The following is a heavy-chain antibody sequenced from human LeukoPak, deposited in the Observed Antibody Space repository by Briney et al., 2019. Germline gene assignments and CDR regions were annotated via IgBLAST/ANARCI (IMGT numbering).Heavy chain of an antibody. CDR1: SXSISSYY. J-gene: IGHJ4*02. CDR3: ARGPTRYYFDC. D-gene: IGHD4-17*01. V-gene: IGHV4-59*01. Sequence: SETLSLTRTVSSXSISSYYWSWIRQPPGKGLEWIGYIFYGGSTNYNPSLKSRVTISVDTSKNQFSLGLSSVTAADTAVYYCARGPTRYYFDCWGQGTLVTVSS. CDR2: IFYGGST.